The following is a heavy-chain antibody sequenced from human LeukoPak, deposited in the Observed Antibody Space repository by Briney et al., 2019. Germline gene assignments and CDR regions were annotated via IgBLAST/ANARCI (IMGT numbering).Heavy chain of an antibody. CDR2: IYYSGST. CDR1: GGSISSGDYY. J-gene: IGHJ1*01. Sequence: PSETLSLTCTVSGGSISSGDYYWSWIRQPPRKGLEWIGYIYYSGSTYYNPSLKSRVTISVDTSKNQVFLKLTSVTAADTAVYYCARGFPDKVWGNSRPTAGYFQHWGQGTLVTVSS. V-gene: IGHV4-30-4*01. D-gene: IGHD3-16*01. CDR3: ARGFPDKVWGNSRPTAGYFQH.